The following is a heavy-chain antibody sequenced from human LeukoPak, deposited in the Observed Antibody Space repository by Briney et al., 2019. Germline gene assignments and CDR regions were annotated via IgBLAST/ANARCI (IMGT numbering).Heavy chain of an antibody. CDR1: GFTFSSYA. V-gene: IGHV3-23*01. CDR3: ANHPRIQLWLQDDY. J-gene: IGHJ4*02. CDR2: ISGSGGST. D-gene: IGHD5-18*01. Sequence: PGGSLRLSCAASGFTFSSYAMSWVRQAPGKGLEWVSAISGSGGSTYYADSVKGRFTISRDNSKNTLYLQMNSLRAEDTAVYYCANHPRIQLWLQDDYWGQGTLVTVSS.